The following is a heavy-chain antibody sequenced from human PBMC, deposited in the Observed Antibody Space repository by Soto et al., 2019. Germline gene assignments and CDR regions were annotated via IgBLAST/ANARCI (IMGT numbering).Heavy chain of an antibody. Sequence: QLQLQESGPGLVKPSETLSVTCVVSGGSISSGTHYWTWIRQPPGKGLEWIASIYYSGSTYQNPSLKIRVIISVDMSKSQFSLRLSSVTAADTAVYYCARHTRLPDSSSWGMGHFDYWGQGTLVTVSS. J-gene: IGHJ4*02. CDR1: GGSISSGTHY. V-gene: IGHV4-39*01. CDR2: IYYSGST. CDR3: ARHTRLPDSSSWGMGHFDY. D-gene: IGHD6-13*01.